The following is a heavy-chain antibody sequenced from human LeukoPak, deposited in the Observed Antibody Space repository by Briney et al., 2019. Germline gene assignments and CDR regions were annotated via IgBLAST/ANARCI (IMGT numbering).Heavy chain of an antibody. J-gene: IGHJ4*02. CDR1: GFTFSDYY. V-gene: IGHV3-11*01. CDR3: ARAYCSGGSCAEIFDY. Sequence: PGGSLRLSCAASGFTFSDYYMSWIRQAPGKGLEWVSYISGSGSTIYYADSVKGRFTISRDNAKNSLYLQMNSLRAEDTAVYYCARAYCSGGSCAEIFDYWGQGTLVTVSS. D-gene: IGHD2-15*01. CDR2: ISGSGSTI.